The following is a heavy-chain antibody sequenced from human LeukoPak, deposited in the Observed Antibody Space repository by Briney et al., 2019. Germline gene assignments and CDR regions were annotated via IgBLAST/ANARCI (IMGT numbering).Heavy chain of an antibody. CDR1: GGSISSYY. D-gene: IGHD5-18*01. V-gene: IGHV4-59*12. CDR2: IYYSGST. Sequence: PSETLSLTCTVSGGSISSYYWSWIRQPPGKGLEWIGYIYYSGSTNYNPSLKSRVTISVDTSKNQFSLKLSSVTAADTAVYYCARGRGYSYGYYYYYYGMDVGGQGPTVTVSS. J-gene: IGHJ6*02. CDR3: ARGRGYSYGYYYYYYGMDV.